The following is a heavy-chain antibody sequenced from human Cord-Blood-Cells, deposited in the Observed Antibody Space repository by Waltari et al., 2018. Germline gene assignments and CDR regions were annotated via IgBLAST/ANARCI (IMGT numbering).Heavy chain of an antibody. D-gene: IGHD3-10*01. CDR1: GGTFSSYA. CDR2: CSPFFGPE. CDR3: AGGGGAGSYYVDY. V-gene: IGHV1-69*01. Sequence: QVQLVQSGADVKKSGPSVKVSCKASGGTFSSYAIRWVRQAPGQVIEWMGRCSPFFGPEIYAQKFQVRVTITAHESTCTAYKELVSLRSEDTAVYYCAGGGGAGSYYVDYWGQGTLVTVSS. J-gene: IGHJ4*02.